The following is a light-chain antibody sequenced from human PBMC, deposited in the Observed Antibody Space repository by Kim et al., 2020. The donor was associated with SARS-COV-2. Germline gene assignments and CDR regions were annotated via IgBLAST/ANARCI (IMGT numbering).Light chain of an antibody. V-gene: IGLV3-1*01. CDR1: KLGDKY. CDR2: RDT. J-gene: IGLJ2*01. CDR3: QAWDSSIVV. Sequence: SYELTQPPSVSVSPGQTASITCSGDKLGDKYACWYQQKPGQSPVLVIYRDTKRPSGIPERFSGSNSGNTATLTISGTQAMDEADYYCQAWDSSIVV.